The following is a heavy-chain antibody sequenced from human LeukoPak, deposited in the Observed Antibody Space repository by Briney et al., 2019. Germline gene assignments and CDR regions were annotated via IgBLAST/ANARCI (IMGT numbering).Heavy chain of an antibody. J-gene: IGHJ4*02. V-gene: IGHV5-51*01. Sequence: GESLKISCKGSGYSFTSYWIGWVRQMPGKGLEWMGIIYPGDSETRYSPSFQGQVTISADKSINTAYLQWSSLKASDTAMYYCATKYDDPTAGMLYWGQGTLVTVSS. CDR1: GYSFTSYW. CDR2: IYPGDSET. D-gene: IGHD1-14*01. CDR3: ATKYDDPTAGMLY.